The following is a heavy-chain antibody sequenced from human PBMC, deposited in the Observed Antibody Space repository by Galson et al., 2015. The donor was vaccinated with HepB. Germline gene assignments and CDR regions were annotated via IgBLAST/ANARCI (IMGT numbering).Heavy chain of an antibody. Sequence: SLRLSCAASGFTFSSYAMTWVRQAPGKGLEWVSAISGSGDSSYYAVSVKGRFTISRDNSKNTLYLQMNSLRSDDTAVYYCARRSGSSGAAFDYWGQGTLVTVSS. CDR3: ARRSGSSGAAFDY. D-gene: IGHD1-26*01. CDR2: ISGSGDSS. J-gene: IGHJ4*02. CDR1: GFTFSSYA. V-gene: IGHV3-23*01.